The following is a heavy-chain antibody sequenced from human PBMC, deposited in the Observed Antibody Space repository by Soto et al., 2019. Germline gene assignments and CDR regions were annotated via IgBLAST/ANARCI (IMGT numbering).Heavy chain of an antibody. CDR3: TRDALLSYYYYYGMDV. CDR2: IRSKAYGGTT. CDR1: GYTFTGYY. J-gene: IGHJ6*02. Sequence: SCKASGYTFTGYYMHWVRQAPGQGLEWVGFIRSKAYGGTTEYAASVKGRFTISRDDSKSIAYLQMNSLKTEDTAVYYCTRDALLSYYYYYGMDVWGQGTTVTVSS. V-gene: IGHV3-49*04.